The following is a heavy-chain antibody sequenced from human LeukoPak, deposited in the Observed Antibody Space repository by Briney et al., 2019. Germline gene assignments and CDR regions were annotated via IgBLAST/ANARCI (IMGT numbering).Heavy chain of an antibody. J-gene: IGHJ4*02. D-gene: IGHD2-15*01. CDR3: ARDRIVGHFDY. CDR2: IIPIFGTA. V-gene: IGHV1-69*06. Sequence: ASVKVSCKASGYTFTSYGISWVRQAPGQGLEWMGGIIPIFGTANYAQKFQGRVTITADKSTSTVYMELSSLRSEDTAVYYCARDRIVGHFDYWGQGTLVTVSS. CDR1: GYTFTSYG.